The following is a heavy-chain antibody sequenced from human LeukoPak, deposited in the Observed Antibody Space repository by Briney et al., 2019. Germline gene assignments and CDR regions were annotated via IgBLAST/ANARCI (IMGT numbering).Heavy chain of an antibody. D-gene: IGHD3-10*01. J-gene: IGHJ4*02. CDR3: ARVGVRGVPTSPHDY. CDR2: IYYSGST. CDR1: DGSISSYY. V-gene: IGHV4-59*12. Sequence: SETLSLTCTVSDGSISSYYWSWIRQPPGKGLEWIGYIYYSGSTNYNPSLKSRVTISVDTSKNQFSLKLSSVTAADTAVYYCARVGVRGVPTSPHDYWGQGTLVTVSS.